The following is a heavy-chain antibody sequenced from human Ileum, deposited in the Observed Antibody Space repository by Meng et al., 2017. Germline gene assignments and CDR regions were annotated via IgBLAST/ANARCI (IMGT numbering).Heavy chain of an antibody. CDR1: GYTFTSTNYG. J-gene: IGHJ4*02. Sequence: QVQLVQSGAELKKPGASVKVSCTASGYTFTSTNYGISWMRQAPGQGLEWMGWVSTYNDDTNHVQKFQDRVTMTTDTSTSTVYMELRSLRSDDTAVYYCARDQIGDYVWDYWGQGTLVTVSS. V-gene: IGHV1-18*01. CDR3: ARDQIGDYVWDY. D-gene: IGHD4-17*01. CDR2: VSTYNDDT.